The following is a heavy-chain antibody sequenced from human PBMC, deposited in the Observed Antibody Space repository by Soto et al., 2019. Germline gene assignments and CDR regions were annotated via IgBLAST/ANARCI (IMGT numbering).Heavy chain of an antibody. D-gene: IGHD4-17*01. Sequence: QVQLVQSGAEVKKPGASVKVSCKASGYTFSGYAMGWVRQAPGQGLEWMGWISACNGNTDHAQKFQGRVTMTTDTSTSTAYLELRSLTSDDTAVYYCARPFVDYGDYAWSLRYWGQGTLVTVSS. J-gene: IGHJ4*02. CDR3: ARPFVDYGDYAWSLRY. V-gene: IGHV1-18*01. CDR1: GYTFSGYA. CDR2: ISACNGNT.